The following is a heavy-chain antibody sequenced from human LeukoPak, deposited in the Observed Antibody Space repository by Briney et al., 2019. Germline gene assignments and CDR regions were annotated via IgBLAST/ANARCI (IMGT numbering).Heavy chain of an antibody. CDR3: ARGACSSCEYYYYYYMDV. J-gene: IGHJ6*03. CDR1: GGTFSSYT. D-gene: IGHD6-13*01. Sequence: SVKVSCKASGGTFSSYTISWVRQAPGQGLEWMGGIIPIFGTANYAQKFQGRVTITTDESTSTAYMELSSLRSEDTAVYYCARGACSSCEYYYYYYMDVWGKGTTVTVSS. V-gene: IGHV1-69*05. CDR2: IIPIFGTA.